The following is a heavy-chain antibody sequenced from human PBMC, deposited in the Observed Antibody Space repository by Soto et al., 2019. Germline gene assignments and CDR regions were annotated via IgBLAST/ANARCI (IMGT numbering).Heavy chain of an antibody. J-gene: IGHJ6*02. CDR2: IYYSGNT. V-gene: IGHV4-30-4*01. CDR1: GSSIIIGDYY. CDR3: ASSTTLLGGMDI. D-gene: IGHD4-17*01. Sequence: VQLQESGPGLVKPSQTLSLTCTVSGSSIIIGDYYCSWIRQPPGKGLEWIGYIYYSGNTYYNPSLKSRVTISVDTSKNQFSLKLSSVTAADTAVYYCASSTTLLGGMDIWGQGTTVTVSS.